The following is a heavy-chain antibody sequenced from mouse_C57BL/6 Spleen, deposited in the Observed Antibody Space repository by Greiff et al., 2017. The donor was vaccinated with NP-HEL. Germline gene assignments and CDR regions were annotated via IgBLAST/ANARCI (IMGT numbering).Heavy chain of an antibody. V-gene: IGHV1-82*01. J-gene: IGHJ1*03. D-gene: IGHD1-1*01. Sequence: VKLVESGPELVKPGASVKISCKASGYAFSSSWMNWVKQRPGKGLEWIGRIYPGDGATNYNGKFKGKATLTADKSSSTAYMQLSSLTSEDSAVYFCAREWTVVGYFDVWGTGTTVTVSS. CDR3: AREWTVVGYFDV. CDR2: IYPGDGAT. CDR1: GYAFSSSW.